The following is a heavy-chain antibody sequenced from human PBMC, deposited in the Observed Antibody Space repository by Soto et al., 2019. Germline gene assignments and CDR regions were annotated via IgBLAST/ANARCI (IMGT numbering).Heavy chain of an antibody. D-gene: IGHD3-9*01. CDR2: ISSSGSTI. CDR3: TRGYILTGFDY. CDR1: GFTFNSYN. Sequence: EVQLVESGGGLVQPGGSVRLSCAASGFTFNSYNMNWVRQAPGKGLEWVSYISSSGSTIYYADSVKGRFTISRDNAKNSLYLQMNSLRAEDTAVYYCTRGYILTGFDYWGQGTLVTVSS. J-gene: IGHJ4*02. V-gene: IGHV3-48*01.